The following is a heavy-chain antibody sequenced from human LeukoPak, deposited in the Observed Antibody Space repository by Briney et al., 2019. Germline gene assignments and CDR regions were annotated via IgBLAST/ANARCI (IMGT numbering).Heavy chain of an antibody. CDR3: ARDRHWTNDWVFDY. Sequence: KPSETLSLTCTVSGGSMISYYWSWIRQPPGKGLEWIGYIYNSGGTNSGGTNSNPSLKSQVTISVDMSKTQFYLKLSSVTAADTAVYYCARDRHWTNDWVFDYWGQGTLVTVSS. CDR1: GGSMISYY. CDR2: IYNSGGTNSGGT. D-gene: IGHD1/OR15-1a*01. V-gene: IGHV4-59*01. J-gene: IGHJ4*02.